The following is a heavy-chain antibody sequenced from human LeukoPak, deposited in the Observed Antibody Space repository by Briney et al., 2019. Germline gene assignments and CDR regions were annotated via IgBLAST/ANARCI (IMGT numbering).Heavy chain of an antibody. Sequence: GGSLRLSCAASGFTFSSSAMAWVRHAPGKGLEWVSTNSGSGTYYADSVKGRFTISRDNSKNTLYLQMNSLRAEDTAVYYCAKYDVQMLDAFDIWGQGAMVTVSS. D-gene: IGHD1-1*01. CDR2: NSGSGT. CDR1: GFTFSSSA. CDR3: AKYDVQMLDAFDI. J-gene: IGHJ3*02. V-gene: IGHV3-23*01.